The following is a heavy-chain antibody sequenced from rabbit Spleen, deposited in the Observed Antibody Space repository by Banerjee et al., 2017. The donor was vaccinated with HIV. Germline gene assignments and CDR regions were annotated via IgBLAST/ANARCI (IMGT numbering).Heavy chain of an antibody. J-gene: IGHJ6*01. CDR1: GFSFTYIDY. Sequence: QSLEESGGDLVKPGASLTLTCTASGFSFTYIDYLCWVRQPPGKGPEWIACFAAGVSFTSYYATWAKVRFTISKTSSTTVTLQMTSLTAADTATYFCARDSGTSFSSYGMDLWGPGTLVTVS. CDR2: FAAGVSFTS. CDR3: ARDSGTSFSSYGMDL. V-gene: IGHV1S40*01. D-gene: IGHD8-1*01.